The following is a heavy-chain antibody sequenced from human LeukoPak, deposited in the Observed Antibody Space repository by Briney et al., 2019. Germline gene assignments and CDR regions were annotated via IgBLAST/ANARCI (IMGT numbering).Heavy chain of an antibody. CDR1: GLTFSRYA. D-gene: IGHD5-18*01. J-gene: IGHJ4*02. V-gene: IGHV3-23*01. CDR3: ARPRGPRTYSYGQDY. Sequence: GGSLRLSCAASGLTFSRYAMSWVRQPPGKGLEWVSDISGSGGSTYYAAYVKGRFTISRDNSKNTLYLQMNSLRAEDTAVYYCARPRGPRTYSYGQDYWGQGTLVTVSS. CDR2: ISGSGGST.